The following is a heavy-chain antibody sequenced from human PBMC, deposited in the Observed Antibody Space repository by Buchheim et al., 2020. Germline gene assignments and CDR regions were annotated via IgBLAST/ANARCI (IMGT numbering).Heavy chain of an antibody. Sequence: EVQLVESGGGLVQPGGSLRLSCAASGFTFSSNSMNWVRQAPGKGLEWVSYISSSSSTIYYADSVKGRFTIYRDNARHSLYFQMNSLRAEDTAVYYCARGDCSSASCYLYYFDYWGQGTL. J-gene: IGHJ4*02. D-gene: IGHD2-2*01. CDR1: GFTFSSNS. V-gene: IGHV3-48*01. CDR2: ISSSSSTI. CDR3: ARGDCSSASCYLYYFDY.